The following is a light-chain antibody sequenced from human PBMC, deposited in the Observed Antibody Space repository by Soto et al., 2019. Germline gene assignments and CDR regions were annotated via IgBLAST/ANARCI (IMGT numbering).Light chain of an antibody. CDR3: QQYGSSPQT. J-gene: IGKJ1*01. CDR2: GAS. Sequence: EIVLTQSPGTLSLSPGERATLSCRASQSVSSSYLGWYQQRPGQAPRLLIYGASSRATGIPDRFSGSGSGTDFTLTISRLEREDFAVYYCQQYGSSPQTFGQGTKVEIK. CDR1: QSVSSSY. V-gene: IGKV3-20*01.